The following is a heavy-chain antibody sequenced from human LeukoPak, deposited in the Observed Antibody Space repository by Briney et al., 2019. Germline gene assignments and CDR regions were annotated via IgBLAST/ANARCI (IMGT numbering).Heavy chain of an antibody. Sequence: GGSLRLSCAASGFTFSSYGMHWVRQAPGKGLEWVAVISYDGSNKYYADSVKGRFTISRDNSKNTLYLQMNSLRAEDTAGYYCARSPGYSYGYYFDYWGQGTLVTVSS. CDR3: ARSPGYSYGYYFDY. D-gene: IGHD5-18*01. J-gene: IGHJ4*02. CDR2: ISYDGSNK. V-gene: IGHV3-30*03. CDR1: GFTFSSYG.